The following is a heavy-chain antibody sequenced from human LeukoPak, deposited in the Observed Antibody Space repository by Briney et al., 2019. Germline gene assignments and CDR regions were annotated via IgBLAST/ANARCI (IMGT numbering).Heavy chain of an antibody. CDR3: ATHSDWRFDY. Sequence: GGSLRLSCAASGFTFSSDWMSWVRQAPGKGLEWVANINQDGSEGNYVDSVKGRFTISRDNAKSSVFLQMNSLGADDTAVYYCATHSDWRFDYWGQGTLVGVSS. CDR2: INQDGSEG. J-gene: IGHJ4*02. CDR1: GFTFSSDW. V-gene: IGHV3-7*01. D-gene: IGHD6-19*01.